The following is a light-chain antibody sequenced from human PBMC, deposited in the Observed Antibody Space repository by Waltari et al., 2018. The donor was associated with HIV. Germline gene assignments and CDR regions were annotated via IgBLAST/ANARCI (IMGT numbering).Light chain of an antibody. J-gene: IGLJ3*02. CDR3: ATWDGSLNGV. V-gene: IGLV1-44*01. Sequence: QSVLTQAPSASGTPGQRVIISCSGSSSNLGRNPVRWYQQLPGTAPKRLIFSDKRRPSGIPERFSGSKSGTSASLAISGLQIEDEGDYFCATWDGSLNGVFGGGTKLTVL. CDR2: SDK. CDR1: SSNLGRNP.